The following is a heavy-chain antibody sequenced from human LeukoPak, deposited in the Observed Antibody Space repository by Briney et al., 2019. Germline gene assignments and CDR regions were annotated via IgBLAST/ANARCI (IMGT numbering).Heavy chain of an antibody. Sequence: SETLSLTCTVSGYSISSGYDWGWIRQPPGKGLEWIGSIYHSGSTYYNPSLKSRVTISLDTSKNQFSLKLSSVTAADTAVYYCARDLYSSKTNDAFVIWGQGTMVTVSS. CDR2: IYHSGST. CDR1: GYSISSGYD. CDR3: ARDLYSSKTNDAFVI. D-gene: IGHD6-13*01. J-gene: IGHJ3*02. V-gene: IGHV4-38-2*02.